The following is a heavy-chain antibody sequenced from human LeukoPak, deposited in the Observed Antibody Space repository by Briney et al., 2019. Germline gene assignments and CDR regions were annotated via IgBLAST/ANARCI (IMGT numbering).Heavy chain of an antibody. CDR1: GGSFSGNY. CDR2: INHSGST. V-gene: IGHV4-34*01. D-gene: IGHD6-19*01. Sequence: SETLSLTCAVYGGSFSGNYWSWIRQPPWKGLEWIGEINHSGSTNYNPSLKSRVTISVDTSKNQFSLKLSSVTAADTAVYYCARRIRFSSGWYTDWGQGTLVTVSS. CDR3: ARRIRFSSGWYTD. J-gene: IGHJ4*02.